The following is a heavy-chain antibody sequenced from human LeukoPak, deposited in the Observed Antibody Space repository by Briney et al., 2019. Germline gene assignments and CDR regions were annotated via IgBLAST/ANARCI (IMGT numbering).Heavy chain of an antibody. CDR2: INHSGST. CDR1: GGSFSGYY. CDR3: ARVGRYFHWFDP. Sequence: SETLSLTCAVYGGSFSGYYWSWIRQPPGKGLEWIGEINHSGSTNYNPSLKSRVTISVDTSKNQFSLKLSSVTAADTAVYYCARVGRYFHWFDPWGQGTLDTVSS. J-gene: IGHJ5*02. V-gene: IGHV4-34*01. D-gene: IGHD3-9*01.